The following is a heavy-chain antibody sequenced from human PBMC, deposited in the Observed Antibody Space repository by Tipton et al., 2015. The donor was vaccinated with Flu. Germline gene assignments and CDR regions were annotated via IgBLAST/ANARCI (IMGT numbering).Heavy chain of an antibody. CDR2: ISYSGTT. V-gene: IGHV4-59*08. D-gene: IGHD4-17*01. J-gene: IGHJ4*02. CDR3: ASAPTMTTFFF. CDR1: GASISDYY. Sequence: TLSLTCSVSGASISDYYWNWIRQRPGKGLEWLAHISYSGTTDYNSSLKSRLTVSADTSKNQFSLKLTTVTATDTTIYYCASAPTMTTFFFWGQGTLVTVSS.